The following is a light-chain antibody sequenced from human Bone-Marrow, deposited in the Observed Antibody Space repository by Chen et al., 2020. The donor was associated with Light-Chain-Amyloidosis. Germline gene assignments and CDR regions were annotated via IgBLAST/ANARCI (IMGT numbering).Light chain of an antibody. CDR3: SSYTITNTLV. J-gene: IGLJ1*01. CDR2: EVT. Sequence: QSALTQPASVSRSPGQSITIPCTGTSSDVGGDNHVSWYQQHPDKAPKLMIYEVTNRPSLVPDRFSGSKSDNTASLTISGLQTEDEADYFCSSYTITNTLVFGSGTRVTVL. CDR1: SSDVGGDNH. V-gene: IGLV2-14*01.